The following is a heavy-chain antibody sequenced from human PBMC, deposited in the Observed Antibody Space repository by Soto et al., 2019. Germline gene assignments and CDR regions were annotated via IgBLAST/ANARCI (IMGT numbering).Heavy chain of an antibody. CDR1: GYTLTELS. D-gene: IGHD3-22*01. Sequence: ASVKVSCKVSGYTLTELSMHWVRQAPGQGLEWMGWISAYNGNTNYAQKLQGRVTMTTDTSTSTAYMELRSLRSDDAAVYYCARVRYYDSSGYDEAFDIWGQGTMVTVSS. J-gene: IGHJ3*02. CDR2: ISAYNGNT. CDR3: ARVRYYDSSGYDEAFDI. V-gene: IGHV1-18*01.